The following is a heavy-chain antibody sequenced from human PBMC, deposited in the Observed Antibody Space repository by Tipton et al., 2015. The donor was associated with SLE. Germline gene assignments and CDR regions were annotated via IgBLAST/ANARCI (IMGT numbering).Heavy chain of an antibody. CDR2: INHSGST. Sequence: TLSLTCAVYGGSFSGYYWSWIRQPPGKGLEWIGEINHSGSTNYNPSFKSRVTISVDTSKNQFSLKLSSVTAADTAVYYCARCSSGSPLDYWGQGTLVTVSS. V-gene: IGHV4-34*01. CDR3: ARCSSGSPLDY. CDR1: GGSFSGYY. D-gene: IGHD3-10*01. J-gene: IGHJ4*02.